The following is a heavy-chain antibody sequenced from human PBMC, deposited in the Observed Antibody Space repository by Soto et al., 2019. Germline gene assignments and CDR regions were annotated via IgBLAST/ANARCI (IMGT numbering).Heavy chain of an antibody. J-gene: IGHJ2*01. D-gene: IGHD3-3*01. CDR3: ARETSIRYDFWSGYYRGWYFDL. Sequence: QVQLVQSGAEVKKPGASVKVSCKASGYTFTSYGISWVRQAPGQGLEWMGWISAYNGNTNYAQKLQGRVTMTTDTSTSTAYMELRSLRSDDTAVYYCARETSIRYDFWSGYYRGWYFDLWGRGTLVTVSS. CDR2: ISAYNGNT. V-gene: IGHV1-18*01. CDR1: GYTFTSYG.